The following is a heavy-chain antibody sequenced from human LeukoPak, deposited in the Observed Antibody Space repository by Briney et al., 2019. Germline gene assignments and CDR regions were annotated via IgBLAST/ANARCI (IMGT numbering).Heavy chain of an antibody. CDR3: ARDDTVTKGGAWYYYYGMDV. CDR2: ISAYNGHT. V-gene: IGHV1-18*01. J-gene: IGHJ6*02. Sequence: ASVKVSCKASGYTFASYGITWVRQAPGQGLEWMGWISAYNGHTNYAQKLQGRVTMTTDTSTSTAYMELRSLRSDDTAVYYCARDDTVTKGGAWYYYYGMDVWGQGTTVTVSS. CDR1: GYTFASYG. D-gene: IGHD4-17*01.